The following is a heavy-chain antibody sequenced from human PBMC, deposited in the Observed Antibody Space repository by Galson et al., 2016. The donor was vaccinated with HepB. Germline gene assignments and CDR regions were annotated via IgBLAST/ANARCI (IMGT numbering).Heavy chain of an antibody. CDR1: GGSFRDYY. V-gene: IGHV4-34*01. Sequence: SETLSLTCTLNGGSFRDYYWSWIRQPPGKGLEWIGEVNHSGSTNYNPSLKTRATVSLDTSETQFSLRLTSVTAADTAVYYCARGTRNNWNYLNYWGQGNLVTVSS. D-gene: IGHD1-20*01. CDR2: VNHSGST. CDR3: ARGTRNNWNYLNY. J-gene: IGHJ4*02.